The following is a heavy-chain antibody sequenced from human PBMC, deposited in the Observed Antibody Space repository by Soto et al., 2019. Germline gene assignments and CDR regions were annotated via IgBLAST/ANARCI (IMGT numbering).Heavy chain of an antibody. V-gene: IGHV1-8*01. CDR1: GYTFTSYD. CDR2: MNPNSGNT. D-gene: IGHD6-13*01. J-gene: IGHJ6*02. CDR3: ASRGYSSSWYYYYYYGMDV. Sequence: QVQLVQSGAEVKKPGASVKVSCKASGYTFTSYDINWVRQATGQGLAWMGWMNPNSGNTGYAQKYQGRVTMTRNTSISTAYMELISLRSEDTAVYYCASRGYSSSWYYYYYYGMDVWGQGTTVTVSS.